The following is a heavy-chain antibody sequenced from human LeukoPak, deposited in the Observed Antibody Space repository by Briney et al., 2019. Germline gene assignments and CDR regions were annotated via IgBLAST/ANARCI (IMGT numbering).Heavy chain of an antibody. Sequence: PGGSLRLSCASSVFTFTIYAMSWVRQAPGKGLEWVSDISGSGDFTYYADSVKGRFTISRDKSKNTLYLQMNSLRAEDTAVYYCTKDGAREGYNYPDYWGQGTLVTVSS. V-gene: IGHV3-23*01. D-gene: IGHD5-24*01. CDR3: TKDGAREGYNYPDY. J-gene: IGHJ4*02. CDR1: VFTFTIYA. CDR2: ISGSGDFT.